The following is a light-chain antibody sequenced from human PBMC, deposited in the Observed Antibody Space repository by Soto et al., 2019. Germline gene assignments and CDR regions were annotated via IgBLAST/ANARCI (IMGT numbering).Light chain of an antibody. CDR2: SFN. J-gene: IGLJ1*01. V-gene: IGLV1-44*01. CDR3: AAWDDTLHAYV. CDR1: SSNIGTNT. Sequence: QSVLTQPPSASGTPGQGVTISCSGSSSNIGTNTVNCYQQLPGTAPKLLIYSFNERPSGVPDRFSGSKSGTSGSLAIRGLRFEDEADYYCAAWDDTLHAYVFGTGTKVTVL.